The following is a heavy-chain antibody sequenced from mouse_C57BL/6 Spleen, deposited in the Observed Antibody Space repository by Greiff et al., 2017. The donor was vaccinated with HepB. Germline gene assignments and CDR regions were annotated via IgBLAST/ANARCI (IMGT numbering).Heavy chain of an antibody. V-gene: IGHV1-50*01. CDR1: GYTFTSYW. CDR3: ARWGFAY. CDR2: IDPSDSYT. J-gene: IGHJ3*01. Sequence: QVQLQQSGAELVKPGASVKLSCKASGYTFTSYWMQWVKQRPGQGLEWIGEIDPSDSYTNYNQKFKCKATLTVDTSSSTAYMQLSSLTSEDSAVYYCARWGFAYWGQGTLVTVSA.